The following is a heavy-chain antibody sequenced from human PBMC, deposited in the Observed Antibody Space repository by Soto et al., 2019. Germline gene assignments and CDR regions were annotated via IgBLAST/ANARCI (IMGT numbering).Heavy chain of an antibody. CDR3: ASAIGYCSGGSCPERGDAFDI. CDR1: GYSFTGYY. D-gene: IGHD2-15*01. CDR2: INPHSGGT. Sequence: ASVKVSCKASGYSFTGYYMHWVRQAPGQGLEWMGWINPHSGGTNYAQKFQGRVTMTRDTSISTAYMELRRLRSDDTAVYYCASAIGYCSGGSCPERGDAFDIWGQGTMVTVS. J-gene: IGHJ3*02. V-gene: IGHV1-2*02.